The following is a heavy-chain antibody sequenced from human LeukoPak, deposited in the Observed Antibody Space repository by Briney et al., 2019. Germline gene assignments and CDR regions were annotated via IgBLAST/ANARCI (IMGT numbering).Heavy chain of an antibody. CDR3: TTDPAYCGGDCYPASDY. CDR2: IKSKTDGGTT. CDR1: GFTFSNAW. D-gene: IGHD2-21*02. V-gene: IGHV3-15*01. Sequence: GGSLRLSCAASGFTFSNAWMSWVRQAPGKGLEWVGRIKSKTDGGTTDYAAPVKGRFTISRDDSKNTLYLHMNSLKTEDTAVYYCTTDPAYCGGDCYPASDYWGQGTLVTVSS. J-gene: IGHJ4*02.